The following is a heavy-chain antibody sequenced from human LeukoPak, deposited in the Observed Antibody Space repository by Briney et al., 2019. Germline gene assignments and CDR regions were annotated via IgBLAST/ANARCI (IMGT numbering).Heavy chain of an antibody. CDR1: GGSISSSSYY. Sequence: PSETLSLTCTVSGGSISSSSYYWGGIRQPPGKGLEWIGSIYYSGSTYYNPSLKSRVTISLDTSKNQFSLKLSSVTAADTAIYYCACRDARDTNAFDIWGQGTMVTVYS. V-gene: IGHV4-39*07. CDR2: IYYSGST. J-gene: IGHJ3*02. CDR3: ACRDARDTNAFDI. D-gene: IGHD5-24*01.